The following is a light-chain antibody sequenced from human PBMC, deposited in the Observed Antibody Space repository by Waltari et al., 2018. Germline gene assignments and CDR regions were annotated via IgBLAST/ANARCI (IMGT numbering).Light chain of an antibody. CDR1: SFNMRGDD. CDR3: ATWEDSLNGWV. J-gene: IGLJ3*02. CDR2: TNN. V-gene: IGLV1-44*01. Sequence: QSVVIQSPSASWTPAQMITLSVSRRSFNMRGDDGNWYKQFPGTAPKLLIYTNNQRPSGVPARFSGSKSGTSASLVISGLQSEDEADYYCATWEDSLNGWVFGGGTKLTVL.